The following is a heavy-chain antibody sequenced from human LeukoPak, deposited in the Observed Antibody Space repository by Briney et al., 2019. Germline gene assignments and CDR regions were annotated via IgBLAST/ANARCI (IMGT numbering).Heavy chain of an antibody. CDR1: GSSVSSDEYY. V-gene: IGHV4-31*03. CDR2: VYYSGSS. Sequence: SETLPLTCTVSGSSVSSDEYYWSWVRQYPGKGLEWIGYVYYSGSSYYIPSLESRVTMSVEVSKNQFPLELRSVTAADTAVYYCARVKVLRFLEWFLDFWGQGALVTVSS. D-gene: IGHD3-3*01. J-gene: IGHJ4*02. CDR3: ARVKVLRFLEWFLDF.